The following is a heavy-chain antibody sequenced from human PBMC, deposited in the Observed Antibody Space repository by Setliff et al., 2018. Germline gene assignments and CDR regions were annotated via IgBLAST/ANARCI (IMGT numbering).Heavy chain of an antibody. Sequence: SVKVSCKASGGTFSSYAISWVRQAPGQGLEWMGGIIPILGIANYAQKLQGRGTITADESTSTAYMELSSLGSEDTAVYYCARDGGFGESSRYFDYWGQGTMVTVSS. CDR3: ARDGGFGESSRYFDY. D-gene: IGHD3-10*01. CDR2: IIPILGIA. CDR1: GGTFSSYA. J-gene: IGHJ4*03. V-gene: IGHV1-69*10.